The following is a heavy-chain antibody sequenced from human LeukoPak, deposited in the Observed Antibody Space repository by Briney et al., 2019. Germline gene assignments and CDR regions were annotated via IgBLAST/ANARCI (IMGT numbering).Heavy chain of an antibody. CDR1: GFTFSRYW. J-gene: IGHJ4*02. CDR2: ISSSGSTI. CDR3: ARSTVTTFFDY. V-gene: IGHV3-48*03. Sequence: GGSLRLSCAASGFTFSRYWMSWVRQAPGKGLEWVSYISSSGSTIYYADSVKGRFTISRDNAKNSLYLQMNSLRAEDTAVYYCARSTVTTFFDYWGQGTLVTVSS. D-gene: IGHD4-17*01.